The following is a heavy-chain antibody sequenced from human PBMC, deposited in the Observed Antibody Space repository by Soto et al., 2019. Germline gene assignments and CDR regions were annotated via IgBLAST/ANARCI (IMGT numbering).Heavy chain of an antibody. D-gene: IGHD6-13*01. V-gene: IGHV3-30*18. CDR2: ISYDGSNK. Sequence: QVQLVESGGGVVQPGRSLRLSCAASGFTFSSYGMHWVRQAPGKGLEWVAVISYDGSNKYYADSVKGRFTISRDNSKNTLYLQMTSLRAEDTAVYYCAKDRKQQLVYYYYYYGMDVWGQGTTVTVSS. CDR3: AKDRKQQLVYYYYYYGMDV. CDR1: GFTFSSYG. J-gene: IGHJ6*02.